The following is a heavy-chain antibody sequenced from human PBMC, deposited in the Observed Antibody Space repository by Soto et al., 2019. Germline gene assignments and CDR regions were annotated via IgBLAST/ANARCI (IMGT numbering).Heavy chain of an antibody. Sequence: QVQLQESGPGLVKPSQTLSLTCTVSGGSISSGGYYWSWIRQHPGKGLEWIGYIYYSGSTYYNPSLKSRVTRSVDTSKNQFALKLSSVTAAATAVYYCASSITIFGVVIWGQGTLVTVSS. CDR3: ASSITIFGVVI. D-gene: IGHD3-3*01. V-gene: IGHV4-31*03. CDR1: GGSISSGGYY. CDR2: IYYSGST. J-gene: IGHJ4*02.